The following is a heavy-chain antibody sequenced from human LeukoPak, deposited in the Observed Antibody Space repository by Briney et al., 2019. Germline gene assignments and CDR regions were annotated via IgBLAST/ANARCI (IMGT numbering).Heavy chain of an antibody. CDR3: ARHSGSGWQALGY. CDR2: TSYNVNT. D-gene: IGHD6-19*01. CDR1: GYTFSNYG. J-gene: IGHJ4*02. Sequence: ASVKVSCKASGYTFSNYGISWVRQAPGLGLEWMGWTSYNVNTNYAQKFQDRVTMTTDTSTTTAYMELRSLESADTAVYYCARHSGSGWQALGYWGQGTLVTVSS. V-gene: IGHV1-18*04.